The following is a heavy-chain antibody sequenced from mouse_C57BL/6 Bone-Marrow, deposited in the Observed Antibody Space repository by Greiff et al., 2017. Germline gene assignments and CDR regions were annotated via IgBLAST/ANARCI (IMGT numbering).Heavy chain of an antibody. CDR2: INSYGGST. CDR1: EYEFPSHD. Sequence: EVQVVESGGGLVQPGESLKLSCESNEYEFPSHDMSWVRKTPEKRLELVAAINSYGGSTYYPDTMERRFIISRDNTKKTLYLQMSSLRYEDTSLYYCARQSTMITTGAMDYWGQGTSVTVSS. D-gene: IGHD2-4*01. J-gene: IGHJ4*01. CDR3: ARQSTMITTGAMDY. V-gene: IGHV5-2*01.